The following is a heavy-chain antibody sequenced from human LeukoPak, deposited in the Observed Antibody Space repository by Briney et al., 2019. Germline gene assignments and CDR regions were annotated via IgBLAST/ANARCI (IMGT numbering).Heavy chain of an antibody. D-gene: IGHD4-17*01. Sequence: PSETLSLTCTVSGGSISSSSYYWGWIRQPPGKGLERIGSIYYSGSIYYTPSLKSRVTISVDTSKNQFSLKLSSVTAADTAVYYCARLGTVTTMRYYYYGMDVWGQGTTVTVSS. J-gene: IGHJ6*02. V-gene: IGHV4-39*01. CDR1: GGSISSSSYY. CDR2: IYYSGSI. CDR3: ARLGTVTTMRYYYYGMDV.